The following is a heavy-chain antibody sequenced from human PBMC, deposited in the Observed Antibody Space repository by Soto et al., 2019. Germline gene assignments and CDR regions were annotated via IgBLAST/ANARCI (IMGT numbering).Heavy chain of an antibody. V-gene: IGHV4-4*02. CDR3: GDPPSSF. CDR1: GDSITGGRW. J-gene: IGHJ4*02. CDR2: IYHNGIA. Sequence: QVQLQESGPGLVKPSGTLSLTCAVSGDSITGGRWWTWVRQPPGKGLEWIGEIYHNGIANYNTSPXXRXXISVDKSKNQFSLTLKSVTAADTAVYYCGDPPSSFWGQGTLVTVSS.